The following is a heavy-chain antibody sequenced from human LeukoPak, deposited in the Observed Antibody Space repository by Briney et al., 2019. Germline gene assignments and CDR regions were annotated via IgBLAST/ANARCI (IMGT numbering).Heavy chain of an antibody. Sequence: GESLKISCKGSGYSFSGYWIGWARQMPGKGLEWMGIIYPGDSDTRYSPSFQGQVTISADKSISTAYLLWSSLKASDTAMYYCARQTRSITARDFDYWGQGTLDTVSS. D-gene: IGHD6-6*01. CDR3: ARQTRSITARDFDY. CDR2: IYPGDSDT. CDR1: GYSFSGYW. V-gene: IGHV5-51*01. J-gene: IGHJ4*02.